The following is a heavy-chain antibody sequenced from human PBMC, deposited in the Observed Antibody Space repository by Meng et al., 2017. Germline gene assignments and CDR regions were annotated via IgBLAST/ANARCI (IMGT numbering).Heavy chain of an antibody. V-gene: IGHV6-1*02. CDR1: GDSVSSNRAG. J-gene: IGHJ4*02. CDR3: AREVGTSRPFEY. D-gene: IGHD1-26*01. Sequence: QVKLQQSGQGLVKPPQPPPPPVPISGDSVSSNRAGWNWIRLSPSRGLEWLGRTYYRSKWYYDYAISVKGRMSVNADTSKNQFSLQLNSVTPEDTAVYYCAREVGTSRPFEYWGQGTLVTVSS. CDR2: TYYRSKWYY.